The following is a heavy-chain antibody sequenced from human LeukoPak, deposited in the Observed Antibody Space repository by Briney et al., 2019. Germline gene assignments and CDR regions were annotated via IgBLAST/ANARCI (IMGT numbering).Heavy chain of an antibody. D-gene: IGHD1-26*01. Sequence: SETLSLTCTVSGGSISSYYWSWIRQPPGKGLEWIGYIYYSGSTNYNPSLKSRVTISVDTSKNQFSLKLSSVTAADTAVYYCARLREWVPGGYYYYYYGMDVWGQGTTVTVSS. CDR1: GGSISSYY. J-gene: IGHJ6*02. V-gene: IGHV4-59*08. CDR3: ARLREWVPGGYYYYYYGMDV. CDR2: IYYSGST.